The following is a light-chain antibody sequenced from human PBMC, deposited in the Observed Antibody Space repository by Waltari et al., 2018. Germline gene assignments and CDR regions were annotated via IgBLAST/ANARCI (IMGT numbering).Light chain of an antibody. J-gene: IGKJ1*01. V-gene: IGKV3-20*01. CDR3: QKYVSLPAT. CDR1: QSVSKY. Sequence: DIVLTQHPGTLSLSPGERPTLSCRASQSVSKYLAWYQQKPGQAPRLLIYDASTRATGIPDRFSGSGSGTDFSLTISRLEPEDFAVYYCQKYVSLPATFGQGTNVEIK. CDR2: DAS.